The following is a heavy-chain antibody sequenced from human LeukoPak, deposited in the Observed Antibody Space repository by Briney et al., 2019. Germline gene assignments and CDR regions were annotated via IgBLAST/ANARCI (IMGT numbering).Heavy chain of an antibody. CDR1: GGSISSDEYY. Sequence: PSETLXLTCTVSGGSISSDEYYWTWIWQPSGEGREGIGYIYHTGSTYYNPSLKSRVTISVDKSKSQFSLKLTSVIAADTAVYYCATYSSSSKHYFDHWGQGTLVTVSS. V-gene: IGHV4-30-2*01. CDR3: ATYSSSSKHYFDH. CDR2: IYHTGST. J-gene: IGHJ4*02. D-gene: IGHD6-6*01.